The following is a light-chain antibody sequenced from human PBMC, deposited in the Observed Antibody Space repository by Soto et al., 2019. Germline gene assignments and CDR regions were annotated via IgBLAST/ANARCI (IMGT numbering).Light chain of an antibody. CDR2: GAS. CDR3: QQYGRSATFT. Sequence: TQSPATLSVSPGERATPSCRASQTVRNNYLAWYQQKPGQAPRLLIYGASNRATGIPDRFSGSVSGTDFTLTISRLEPEDFAVYYCQQYGRSATFTFGPGTKVDIK. V-gene: IGKV3-20*01. J-gene: IGKJ3*01. CDR1: QTVRNNY.